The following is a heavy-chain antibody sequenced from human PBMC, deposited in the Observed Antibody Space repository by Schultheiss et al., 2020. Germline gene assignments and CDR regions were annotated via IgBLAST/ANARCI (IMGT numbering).Heavy chain of an antibody. CDR2: IYYSGST. Sequence: SETLSLTCTVSGGSISSSNWWSWIRQPPGKGLEWIGYIYYSGSTYYNPSLKSRVTISVDTSKNQFSLKLSSVTAADTAVYYCARELDYYDSSGSIVFDYWGQGTLVTVSS. J-gene: IGHJ4*02. CDR3: ARELDYYDSSGSIVFDY. CDR1: GGSISSSNW. V-gene: IGHV4-30-4*01. D-gene: IGHD3-22*01.